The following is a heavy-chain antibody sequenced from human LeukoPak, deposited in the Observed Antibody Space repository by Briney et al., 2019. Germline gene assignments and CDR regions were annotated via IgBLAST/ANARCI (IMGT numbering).Heavy chain of an antibody. CDR2: INPSGGST. CDR3: ARDSPSVTGTTPDY. J-gene: IGHJ4*02. CDR1: GYTFTSYY. V-gene: IGHV1-46*01. D-gene: IGHD1-7*01. Sequence: GASVKVSCKASGYTFTSYYMHWVRQAPGQGLEWMGIINPSGGSTSYAQKFQGRVTMTRDMSTSTVYMELSRLRSDDTAVYYCARDSPSVTGTTPDYWGQGTLVTVSS.